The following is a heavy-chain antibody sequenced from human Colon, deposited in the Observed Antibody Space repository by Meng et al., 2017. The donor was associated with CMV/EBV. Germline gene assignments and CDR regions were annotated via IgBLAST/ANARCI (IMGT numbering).Heavy chain of an antibody. CDR1: GFTFGSYS. CDR3: ARGSNVYYGMDV. V-gene: IGHV3-21*01. Sequence: GESLKISCATSGFTFGSYSMNWVRQAPGKGLEWVSSISGPGGSIWYADSMRGRFTVSRDNAKTSQYLQMNSLRAEDTGVYYCARGSNVYYGMDVRGQGTTVTVSS. CDR2: ISGPGGSI. J-gene: IGHJ6*02. D-gene: IGHD6-13*01.